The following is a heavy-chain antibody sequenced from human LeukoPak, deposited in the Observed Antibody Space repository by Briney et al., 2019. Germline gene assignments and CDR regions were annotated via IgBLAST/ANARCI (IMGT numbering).Heavy chain of an antibody. V-gene: IGHV3-21*01. CDR2: ISSSSSYI. Sequence: GGSLRLSCAASGFTFSSYSMNWVRQAPGKGLEWVSSISSSSSYIYYADSVKGRFTISRDNAKNSLYLQTNSLRAEDTAVYYCARDHIAVATGQEYYFDYWGQGTLVTVSS. D-gene: IGHD6-19*01. J-gene: IGHJ4*02. CDR1: GFTFSSYS. CDR3: ARDHIAVATGQEYYFDY.